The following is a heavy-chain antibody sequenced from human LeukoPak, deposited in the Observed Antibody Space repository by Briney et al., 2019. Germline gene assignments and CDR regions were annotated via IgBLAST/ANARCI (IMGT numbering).Heavy chain of an antibody. Sequence: SQTLSLTCAISGDSVSSNSAAWNWIRQSPSRGLEWLGRTYYRSKWYNDYAVSVKSRITINPDTSKNQFSLQLNSVTPEDTAVYYCARTSGRWLHWTPPYFDYWGQGTLVTVSS. J-gene: IGHJ4*02. CDR1: GDSVSSNSAA. V-gene: IGHV6-1*01. CDR3: ARTSGRWLHWTPPYFDY. CDR2: TYYRSKWYN. D-gene: IGHD5-24*01.